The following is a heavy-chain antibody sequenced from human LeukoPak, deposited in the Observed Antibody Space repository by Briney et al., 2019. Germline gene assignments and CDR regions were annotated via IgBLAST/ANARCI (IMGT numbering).Heavy chain of an antibody. J-gene: IGHJ4*02. CDR2: IYPADSDI. V-gene: IGHV5-51*01. CDR1: GYSFTIYW. Sequence: GESLEISCKGSGYSFTIYWIGWVRQMPGNGLEWMGIIYPADSDIRYSPSFQGQVTISADRSTSTAYLQWSSLKASDSAMYYCARYNRDGYNAMGAYDFWGQGTLVTVSS. CDR3: ARYNRDGYNAMGAYDF. D-gene: IGHD5-24*01.